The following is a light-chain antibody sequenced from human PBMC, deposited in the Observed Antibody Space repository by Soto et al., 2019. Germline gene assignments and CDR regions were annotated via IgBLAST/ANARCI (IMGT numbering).Light chain of an antibody. Sequence: EIVLTQSPGTQSLSPGERATLSCRASESVANSYLAWYQQKPGQAPRLLIYDASSRATGIPDRFSGSGSGTDFTLTISRLESEDFAVYYCQHYGTLITFGQGTRLEIK. CDR3: QHYGTLIT. V-gene: IGKV3-20*01. CDR2: DAS. J-gene: IGKJ5*01. CDR1: ESVANSY.